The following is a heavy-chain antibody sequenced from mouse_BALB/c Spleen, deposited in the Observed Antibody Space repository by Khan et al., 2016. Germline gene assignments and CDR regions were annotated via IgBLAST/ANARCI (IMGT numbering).Heavy chain of an antibody. CDR1: GYTFTSYW. CDR3: ASLYGNYVPYALDY. CDR2: INPSTGYT. V-gene: IGHV1-7*01. J-gene: IGHJ4*01. D-gene: IGHD2-1*01. Sequence: QVQLKQSGAELAKPGASVKMSCKASGYTFTSYWMHWVKQRPGQGLEWIGYINPSTGYTEYNQKFRDMATLTADKSSSTAYMQLSSLTSEDSAVYYCASLYGNYVPYALDYWGQGTSVTVSS.